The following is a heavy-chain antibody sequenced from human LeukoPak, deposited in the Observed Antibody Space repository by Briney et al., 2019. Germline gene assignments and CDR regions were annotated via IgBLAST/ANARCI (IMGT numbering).Heavy chain of an antibody. D-gene: IGHD3-22*01. CDR1: ELNFSQIG. Sequence: PGGSLRPSCVTSELNFSQIGMTWLRQAPGKGLEWVATISGSGGSPFYADSVKARFTISRDNSKNTLYLEMNSLRVEDTAVYYCARAPTRPTLIVYDLYFDSWGQGSLVTVSS. V-gene: IGHV3-23*01. J-gene: IGHJ4*02. CDR2: ISGSGGSP. CDR3: ARAPTRPTLIVYDLYFDS.